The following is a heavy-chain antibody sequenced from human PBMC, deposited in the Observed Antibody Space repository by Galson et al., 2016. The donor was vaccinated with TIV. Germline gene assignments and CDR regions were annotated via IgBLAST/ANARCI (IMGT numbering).Heavy chain of an antibody. V-gene: IGHV4-61*02. D-gene: IGHD2-15*01. CDR1: GGSISSGNYY. CDR3: ARVPPAGHHWYFDL. Sequence: LSLTCTVSGGSISSGNYYWSWIRQPAGKGLEWIGRIHTDGITNYNPSLKSRVTTSADTSKSQFSLNLNSVTAADTAVYYCARVPPAGHHWYFDLWGRGTLVTVSS. J-gene: IGHJ2*01. CDR2: IHTDGIT.